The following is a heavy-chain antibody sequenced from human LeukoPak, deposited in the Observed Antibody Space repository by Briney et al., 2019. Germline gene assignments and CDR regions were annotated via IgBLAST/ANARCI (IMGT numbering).Heavy chain of an antibody. D-gene: IGHD2-2*01. J-gene: IGHJ6*04. Sequence: SVKVSCKAPGGTFSSYAISWVRQAPGQGLEWMGGIIPIFGTANYAQKFQGRVAITADESTSTAYMELSSLRSEDTAVYYCASCNIVVVPAAIPLYDGMDVWGKGTTVTVSS. CDR3: ASCNIVVVPAAIPLYDGMDV. CDR2: IIPIFGTA. CDR1: GGTFSSYA. V-gene: IGHV1-69*01.